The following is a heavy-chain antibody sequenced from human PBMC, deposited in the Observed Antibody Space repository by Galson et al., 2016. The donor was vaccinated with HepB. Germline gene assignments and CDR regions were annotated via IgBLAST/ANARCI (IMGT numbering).Heavy chain of an antibody. CDR1: GFTFGSYA. D-gene: IGHD4/OR15-4a*01. J-gene: IGHJ3*02. CDR2: ISPSGWSS. CDR3: ARHLRVGSGAHRDVFDI. Sequence: SLRLSCAASGFTFGSYAMTWVRQAPGKGLTWVSSISPSGWSSHNADSVKGRFTTSRDNSKFTLYLQMNSLRAEDTAVYYCARHLRVGSGAHRDVFDIWGRGTMVSVS. V-gene: IGHV3-23*01.